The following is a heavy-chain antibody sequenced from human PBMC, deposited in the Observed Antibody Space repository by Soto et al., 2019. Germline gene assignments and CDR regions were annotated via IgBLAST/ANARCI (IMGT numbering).Heavy chain of an antibody. J-gene: IGHJ4*02. CDR3: AASSGWYLGGAHDY. D-gene: IGHD6-19*01. V-gene: IGHV4-31*03. Sequence: PSETLSLTCTVSGGSISSGGYYWSWIRQHPGKGLEWIGDINHSGSTNYNPSLKSRVTISVDTSKNQFSLKLSSVTAADTAVYYCAASSGWYLGGAHDYWGQGTLVTVSS. CDR2: INHSGST. CDR1: GGSISSGGYY.